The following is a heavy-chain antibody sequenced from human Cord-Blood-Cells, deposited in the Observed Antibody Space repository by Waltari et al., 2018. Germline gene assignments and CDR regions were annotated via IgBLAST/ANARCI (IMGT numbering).Heavy chain of an antibody. J-gene: IGHJ3*02. V-gene: IGHV1-8*01. CDR3: ARAYCSSTSCYDGAFDI. CDR1: GYTFTSYD. CDR2: MNPNSGNT. Sequence: QVQLVQSGAEVKKPGASVKVSCKASGYTFTSYDINWVRQATGKGLEWMGWMNPNSGNTGYAQKFQGRVTMTRNTSISTAYMELSSLRSEDTAVYYCARAYCSSTSCYDGAFDIWGQGTMVTVSS. D-gene: IGHD2-2*01.